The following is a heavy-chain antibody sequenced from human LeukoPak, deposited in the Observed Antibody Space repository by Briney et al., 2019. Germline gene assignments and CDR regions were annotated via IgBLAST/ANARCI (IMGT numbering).Heavy chain of an antibody. Sequence: SETLSLTCTVSGGSISSYYWSWIRQPPGKGLEWIGYIYYSGSTNYNPSLTSRVIISVDTSKNQFSLKLSSVTAADTAVYYCAKMIVVDSAEYFQHWGQGTLVTVSS. V-gene: IGHV4-59*01. J-gene: IGHJ1*01. D-gene: IGHD3-22*01. CDR1: GGSISSYY. CDR2: IYYSGST. CDR3: AKMIVVDSAEYFQH.